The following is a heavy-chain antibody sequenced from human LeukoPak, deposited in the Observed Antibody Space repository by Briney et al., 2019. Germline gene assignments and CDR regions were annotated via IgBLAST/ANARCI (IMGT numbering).Heavy chain of an antibody. V-gene: IGHV3-7*01. Sequence: GGSLRLSCAASGFTFSSYWMSWVRQAPGKGLEWVANIKKDGSEKYYVDSVKGRFTISRDNAKTSLYLQMNSLRAEDTAVYYCARVAEATTFNPWGQGTLVTVSS. CDR3: ARVAEATTFNP. D-gene: IGHD1-1*01. CDR2: IKKDGSEK. CDR1: GFTFSSYW. J-gene: IGHJ5*02.